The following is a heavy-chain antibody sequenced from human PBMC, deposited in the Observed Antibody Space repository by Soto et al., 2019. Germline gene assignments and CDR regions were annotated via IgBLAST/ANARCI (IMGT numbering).Heavy chain of an antibody. D-gene: IGHD6-6*01. CDR3: ARAKGSSDYYYYYGMDV. CDR2: TYYRSKWYN. Sequence: SQTLSLTCAISGGSVSSNSAAWNWIRQSPSRGLEWLGRTYYRSKWYNDYAVSVKSRITINPDTSKNQFSLQLNSVTPEDTAVYYCARAKGSSDYYYYYGMDVWGQGTTVTVSS. V-gene: IGHV6-1*01. CDR1: GGSVSSNSAA. J-gene: IGHJ6*02.